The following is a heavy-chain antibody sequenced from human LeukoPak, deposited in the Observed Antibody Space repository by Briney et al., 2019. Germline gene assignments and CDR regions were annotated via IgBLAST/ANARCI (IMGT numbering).Heavy chain of an antibody. D-gene: IGHD6-6*01. CDR2: INPNSGGT. CDR1: GYTFTSYG. CDR3: ARGSAPYSSSSGLFDY. J-gene: IGHJ4*02. Sequence: ASVKVSCKASGYTFTSYGISWVRQAPGQGLEWMGWINPNSGGTNYAQKFQGRVTMTRDTSISTAYMELSRLRSDDTAVYYCARGSAPYSSSSGLFDYWGQGTLVTVSS. V-gene: IGHV1-2*02.